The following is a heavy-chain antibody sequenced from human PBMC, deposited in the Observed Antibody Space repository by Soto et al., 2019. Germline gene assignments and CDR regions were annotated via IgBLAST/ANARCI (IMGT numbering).Heavy chain of an antibody. CDR1: GFTFSGSA. V-gene: IGHV3-73*02. J-gene: IGHJ6*02. CDR3: TTPQVYYGMDV. Sequence: EVQLVESEGGLVQPGGSLKLSCAASGFTFSGSAVHWVRQASGKGLAWVGRIRSKANNYATAYAASVQGRFTIFRDDLKTTAYLQMNSLKTEDTAVYYCTTPQVYYGMDVWGQGTTVTVSS. CDR2: IRSKANNYAT.